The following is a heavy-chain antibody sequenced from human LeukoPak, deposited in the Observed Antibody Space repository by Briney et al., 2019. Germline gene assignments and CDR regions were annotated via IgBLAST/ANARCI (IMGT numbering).Heavy chain of an antibody. CDR2: FDPEDGET. CDR1: GYTLTELS. CDR3: EVMVRGVKTSDY. J-gene: IGHJ4*02. Sequence: ASVKVSCKVSGYTLTELSMHWVRQAPGKGLEWMGGFDPEDGETIYAQKFQGRVTMTEDTSTDTAYMELSSLRSEDTAVYCCEVMVRGVKTSDYWGQGTLVTVSS. D-gene: IGHD3-10*01. V-gene: IGHV1-24*01.